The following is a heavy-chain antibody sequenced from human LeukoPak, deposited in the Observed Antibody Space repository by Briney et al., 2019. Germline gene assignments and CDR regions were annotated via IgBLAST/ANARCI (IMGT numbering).Heavy chain of an antibody. D-gene: IGHD2-21*01. CDR2: ISAYNGNT. CDR3: ARTSRLLFQSFDY. CDR1: GGTFSSYA. Sequence: ASVKVSCKASGGTFSSYAISWVRQAPGQGLEWMGWISAYNGNTNYAQKLQGRVTMTTDTSTSTAYMELRSLRSDDTAVYYCARTSRLLFQSFDYWGQGTLVTVSS. J-gene: IGHJ4*02. V-gene: IGHV1-18*01.